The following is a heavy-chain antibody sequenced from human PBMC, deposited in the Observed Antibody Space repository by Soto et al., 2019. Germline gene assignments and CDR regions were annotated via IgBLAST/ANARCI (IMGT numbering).Heavy chain of an antibody. CDR2: ISYAGNDN. D-gene: IGHD6-19*01. CDR3: ARDRQQWLEPAGGALPF. J-gene: IGHJ3*01. V-gene: IGHV3-30-3*01. CDR1: GFTLSSYV. Sequence: QVQLVESGGGVVQPGRSLRLSCAASGFTLSSYVMHWVRQAPGKGLEWVARISYAGNDNYYADSVKGRFTISRDNSKKTLYLQMTSLRPDDTAVYYCARDRQQWLEPAGGALPFWGQGTMVIVSS.